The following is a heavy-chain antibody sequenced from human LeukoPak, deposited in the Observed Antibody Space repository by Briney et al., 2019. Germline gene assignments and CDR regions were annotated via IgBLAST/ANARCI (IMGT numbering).Heavy chain of an antibody. V-gene: IGHV3-15*01. CDR1: GFTFRNAS. D-gene: IGHD5-18*01. Sequence: PGGSLRLSCAASGFTFRNASMSWVRQAPGKGLEWVGRIKSKTDGGTTDYAAPVKGRFTTSRDDSKNTLYLQMNSLKTEDTAVYFCAHRDTTMVRVDYWGQGTLVTV. CDR3: AHRDTTMVRVDY. CDR2: IKSKTDGGTT. J-gene: IGHJ4*02.